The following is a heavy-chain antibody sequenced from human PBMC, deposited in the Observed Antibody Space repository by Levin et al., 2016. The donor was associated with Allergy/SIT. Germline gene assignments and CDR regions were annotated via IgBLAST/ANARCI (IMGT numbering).Heavy chain of an antibody. J-gene: IGHJ4*02. V-gene: IGHV4-61*01. Sequence: SETLSLTCTVSGGSVSSGSYYWSWIRQPPGKGLEWIGYIYYSGSTNYNPSLKSRVTISVDTSKNQFSLKLSSVTAADTAVYYCARDFSGSGSYPGLDYWGQGTLVTVSS. D-gene: IGHD1-26*01. CDR3: ARDFSGSGSYPGLDY. CDR1: GGSVSSGSYY. CDR2: IYYSGST.